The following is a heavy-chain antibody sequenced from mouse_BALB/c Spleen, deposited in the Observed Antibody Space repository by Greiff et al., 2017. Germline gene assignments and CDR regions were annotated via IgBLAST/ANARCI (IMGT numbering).Heavy chain of an antibody. CDR2: ISSGSSTI. CDR1: GFTFSSFG. CDR3: ARRNRYGDFDY. J-gene: IGHJ2*01. V-gene: IGHV5-17*02. D-gene: IGHD2-14*01. Sequence: VKLVESGGGLVQPGGSRKLSCAASGFTFSSFGMHWVRQAPEKGLEWVAYISSGSSTIYYADTVKGRFTISRDNPKNTLFLQMTSLRSEDTAMYYCARRNRYGDFDYWGQGTTLTVSS.